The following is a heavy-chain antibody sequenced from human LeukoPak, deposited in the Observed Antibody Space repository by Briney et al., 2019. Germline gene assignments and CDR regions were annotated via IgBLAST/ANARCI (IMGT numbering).Heavy chain of an antibody. CDR1: GYIFTAHY. D-gene: IGHD3-10*01. CDR2: INPNNGVT. J-gene: IGHJ4*02. V-gene: IGHV1-2*02. Sequence: ASVKVSCKASGYIFTAHYIHWVRQAPGQGLEWMGWINPNNGVTNYAQRFQGRVTMTRDTSITTAYMELSSLRSGDTAVYYCVRIYYGSDYWGQGTLVTVSS. CDR3: VRIYYGSDY.